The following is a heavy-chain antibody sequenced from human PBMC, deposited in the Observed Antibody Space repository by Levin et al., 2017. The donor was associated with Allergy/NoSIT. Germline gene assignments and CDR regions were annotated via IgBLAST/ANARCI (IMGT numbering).Heavy chain of an antibody. D-gene: IGHD3-22*01. CDR1: GFTFSDYY. Sequence: PGGSLRLSCAASGFTFSDYYMSWIRQAPGKGLEWVSYISSSCSTIYYADSVKGRFTISRDNAKNSLYLQMNSRRAEDTAVYDCARYLAVAVASPRGVDSSGTDWYFDLWGRGTLVTVSS. J-gene: IGHJ2*01. V-gene: IGHV3-11*01. CDR3: ARYLAVAVASPRGVDSSGTDWYFDL. CDR2: ISSSCSTI.